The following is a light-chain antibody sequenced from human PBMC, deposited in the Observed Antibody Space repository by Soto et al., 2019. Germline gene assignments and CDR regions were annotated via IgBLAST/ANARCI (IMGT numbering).Light chain of an antibody. V-gene: IGLV1-44*01. J-gene: IGLJ2*01. CDR2: DNT. CDR3: QSFDKYLSAVV. CDR1: SSNIGSNT. Sequence: QSVLTQPPSASGTPGQRVTISCSGRSSNIGSNTVSWYQQLPGTAPKLLIYDNTNRPSGVSVRFSGSKSGTSASLAISGLQAEDEADYYCQSFDKYLSAVVFGGGTKLTVL.